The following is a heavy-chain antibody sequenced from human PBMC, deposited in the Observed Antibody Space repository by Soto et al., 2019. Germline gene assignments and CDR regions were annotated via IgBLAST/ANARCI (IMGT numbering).Heavy chain of an antibody. CDR3: ARQGYGDSTSIDY. Sequence: SETLSLTCTVSGGSISSYYWSWIRQPPGKGLEWIGYIYYSGSTNYNPSLKSRVTISVDTSKNQFSLKLSSVTAADTAVYYCARQGYGDSTSIDYWGQGTLVTVSS. J-gene: IGHJ4*02. D-gene: IGHD4-17*01. CDR1: GGSISSYY. CDR2: IYYSGST. V-gene: IGHV4-59*08.